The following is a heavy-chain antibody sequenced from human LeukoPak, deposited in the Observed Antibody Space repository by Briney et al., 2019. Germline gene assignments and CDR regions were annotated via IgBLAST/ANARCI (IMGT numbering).Heavy chain of an antibody. CDR3: ARVLLDYGGNSGWFDP. CDR2: IIPIFGTA. J-gene: IGHJ5*02. D-gene: IGHD4-23*01. CDR1: GGTFSSYA. V-gene: IGHV1-69*05. Sequence: ASVKVSCKASGGTFSSYAISWVRQAPGQGLEWMGGIIPIFGTANYAQKFQGRVTITTDESTSTAYMELSSLRSEDTAVYYCARVLLDYGGNSGWFDPWGQGILVTVSS.